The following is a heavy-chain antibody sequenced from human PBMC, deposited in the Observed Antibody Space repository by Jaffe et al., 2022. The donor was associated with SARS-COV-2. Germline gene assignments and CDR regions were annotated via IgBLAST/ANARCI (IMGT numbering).Heavy chain of an antibody. J-gene: IGHJ2*01. V-gene: IGHV3-7*01. CDR1: AFIFSDYW. CDR2: IDHHGSAN. D-gene: IGHD6-19*01. CDR3: GRGVTAVPDTGYWYFDL. Sequence: EVQLVESGGGLVQPGGSLRLSCAASAFIFSDYWMTWVRHVAGKGLEWVATIDHHGSANYYVDSAKGRFTIFRDNAKNSLFLQLNSLRAEDTAVYYCGRGVTAVPDTGYWYFDLWGRGTLVTVSS.